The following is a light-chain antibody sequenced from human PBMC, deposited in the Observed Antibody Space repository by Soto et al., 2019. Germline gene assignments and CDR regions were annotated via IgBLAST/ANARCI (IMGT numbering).Light chain of an antibody. J-gene: IGKJ4*01. V-gene: IGKV1-5*01. Sequence: DIQMTQFPSILSASVGDRVTITCRASQSIRSWLAWYQQKPGTAPKLPIYDAYSFESGVPSRFSGRRSGTEFTLTIPGLQPEDSATYYCQQYESNSPLTFGGGTKVEIK. CDR3: QQYESNSPLT. CDR1: QSIRSW. CDR2: DAY.